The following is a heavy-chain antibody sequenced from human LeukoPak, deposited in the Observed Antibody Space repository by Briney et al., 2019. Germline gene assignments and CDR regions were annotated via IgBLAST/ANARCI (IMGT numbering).Heavy chain of an antibody. Sequence: ASVKVSCKESGYTFTNNYLHWVRRAPGQGLEWMGMIYPRDGSTSYAQNFQGRVTVTRDTSTTTVHMELRGLRSEDTAVYYCARDQEGFDYWGQGTVVTVSS. CDR2: IYPRDGST. CDR1: GYTFTNNY. CDR3: ARDQEGFDY. J-gene: IGHJ4*02. V-gene: IGHV1-46*01.